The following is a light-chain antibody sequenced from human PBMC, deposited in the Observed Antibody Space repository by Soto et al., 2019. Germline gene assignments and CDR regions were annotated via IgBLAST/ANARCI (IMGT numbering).Light chain of an antibody. Sequence: QSVLTQPPSASGTPGQRVAISCYNIGRNTVNWYQQLPGTAPKLLIFSXXXXXXXXXXXXXXXXXXXSASLAISGLQSKXXXXXXCAAWDDSLNGHYVFGTGTKLTVL. CDR1: YNIGRNT. CDR3: AAWDDSLNGHYV. V-gene: IGLV1-44*01. CDR2: SXX. J-gene: IGLJ1*01.